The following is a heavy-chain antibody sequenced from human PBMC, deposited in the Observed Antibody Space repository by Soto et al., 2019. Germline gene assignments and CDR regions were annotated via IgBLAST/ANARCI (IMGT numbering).Heavy chain of an antibody. CDR2: INPDGSAT. J-gene: IGHJ4*02. CDR1: GFTFSSYW. CDR3: GRGGSDSPMAPGY. Sequence: GGSLRLSCAAAGFTFSSYWMRWVRQAPGKGLVWVSRINPDGSATNYADSVKGRFTISRDNPKNTLYLQMNSLRAEDTAVFYCGRGGSDSPMAPGYWGQGTLVTVSS. V-gene: IGHV3-74*01. D-gene: IGHD5-18*01.